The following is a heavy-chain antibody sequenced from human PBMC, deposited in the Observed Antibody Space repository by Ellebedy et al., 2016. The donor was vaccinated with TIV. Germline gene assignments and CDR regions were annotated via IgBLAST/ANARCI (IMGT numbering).Heavy chain of an antibody. D-gene: IGHD5-18*01. CDR3: TRDLGYNHGHYGMDV. Sequence: GESLKISCAASGFTFSDYYMNWIRQAPGKGLEWVSFISSSGHSIYYAHSVKGRFTISRDNAKNSLYLQMSSLRAEDTAVYYCTRDLGYNHGHYGMDVWGQGTTVTVSS. CDR2: ISSSGHSI. V-gene: IGHV3-11*01. CDR1: GFTFSDYY. J-gene: IGHJ6*02.